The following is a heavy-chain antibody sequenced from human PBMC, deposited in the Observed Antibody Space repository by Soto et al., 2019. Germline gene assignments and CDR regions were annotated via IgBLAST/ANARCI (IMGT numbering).Heavy chain of an antibody. CDR1: GFSLSTSGVG. D-gene: IGHD2-15*01. Sequence: SGPTLVGPPQTLTLTCAFSGFSLSTSGVGGGWSRQPPGKALEWLALIYWDDDKRYSPSLKSRRTITKDTSKNQVVLTMTNMDPADTARCACAHRNWWEVVVDAFDIWAQGTMVPDS. CDR2: IYWDDDK. J-gene: IGHJ3*02. V-gene: IGHV2-5*02. CDR3: AHRNWWEVVVDAFDI.